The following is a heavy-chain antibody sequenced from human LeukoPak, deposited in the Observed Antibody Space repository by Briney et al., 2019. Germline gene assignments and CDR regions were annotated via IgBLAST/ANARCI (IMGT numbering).Heavy chain of an antibody. CDR3: ARGIVLMVYAPDYMDV. J-gene: IGHJ6*03. D-gene: IGHD2-8*01. CDR2: IYTSGST. V-gene: IGHV4-61*02. CDR1: GGSISSGSYY. Sequence: SSETLSLTCTVSGGSISSGSYYWSWIRQPAGKGLEWIGRIYTSGSTNYNPSLKSRVTISVDTSKNQFSLKLSSVTAADTAVYYCARGIVLMVYAPDYMDVWGKGTTVTVSS.